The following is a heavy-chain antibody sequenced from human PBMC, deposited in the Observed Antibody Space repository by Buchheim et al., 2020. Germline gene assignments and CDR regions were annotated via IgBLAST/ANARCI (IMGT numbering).Heavy chain of an antibody. CDR2: INAGNGNT. CDR3: ARVSYGSGSYGTRGSDYYYGMDV. Sequence: QVQLVQSGAEVKKPGASVKVSCKASGYTFTSYAMHWVRQAPGQRLEWMGWINAGNGNTKYSQKFQGRVTITRDTSASTAYMELSSLRSEDTAVYYCARVSYGSGSYGTRGSDYYYGMDVWGQGTT. D-gene: IGHD3-10*01. V-gene: IGHV1-3*01. J-gene: IGHJ6*02. CDR1: GYTFTSYA.